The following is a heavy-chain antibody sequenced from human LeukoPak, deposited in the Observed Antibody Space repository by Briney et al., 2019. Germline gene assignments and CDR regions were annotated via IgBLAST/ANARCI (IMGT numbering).Heavy chain of an antibody. CDR3: ARALSSSCYYYSRNWCDP. CDR1: GGSFSGYY. D-gene: IGHD3-22*01. CDR2: INHSGST. V-gene: IGHV4-34*01. Sequence: SETLSLTCAVYGGSFSGYYWSWIRQPPGKGLEWIGEINHSGSTNSNPSPKSRVTISVDTSKNQFSLELGSETAADTAVYYCARALSSSCYYYSRNWCDPWGQGTLVTVSS. J-gene: IGHJ5*02.